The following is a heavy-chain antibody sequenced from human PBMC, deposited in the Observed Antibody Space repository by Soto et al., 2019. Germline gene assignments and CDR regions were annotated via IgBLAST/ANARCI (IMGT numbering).Heavy chain of an antibody. D-gene: IGHD3-22*01. Sequence: GGSLSLSCAASGFTFSSYAMHWVRQAPGKGLEWVAVISYDGSNKYYADSVKGRFTISRDNSKNTLYLQMNSLRAEDTAVYYCASSGYYEGTPGYFDYWGQGTLVTVSS. CDR3: ASSGYYEGTPGYFDY. CDR2: ISYDGSNK. V-gene: IGHV3-30-3*01. CDR1: GFTFSSYA. J-gene: IGHJ4*02.